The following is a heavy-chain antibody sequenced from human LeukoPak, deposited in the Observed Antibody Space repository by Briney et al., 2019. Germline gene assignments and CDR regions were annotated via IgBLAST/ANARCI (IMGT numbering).Heavy chain of an antibody. CDR2: INHSGST. CDR1: GGSFSGYY. V-gene: IGHV4-34*01. J-gene: IGHJ4*02. D-gene: IGHD6-13*01. Sequence: PSETLSLTCAVYGGSFSGYYWSWIRQPPGKGLEWIGEINHSGSTNYNPSLKSRVTISVDTSKNQFSLKLSSVTAADTAVYYCARGLQIAAAGISDWGQGTLVTVSS. CDR3: ARGLQIAAAGISD.